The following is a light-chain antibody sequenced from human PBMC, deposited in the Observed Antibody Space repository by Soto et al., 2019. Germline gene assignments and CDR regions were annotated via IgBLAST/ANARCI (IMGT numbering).Light chain of an antibody. CDR1: SSDVGGYNY. V-gene: IGLV2-14*01. Sequence: QSSLTQPASVAGSPGQSITISCTGTSSDVGGYNYVYWYPQHPGKAPKLMIYDVSNRPSGVSNRFSGSKSGNTASLTISGLPAEDEDDYYCSSYTYSITPYVLRAGTK. J-gene: IGLJ1*01. CDR2: DVS. CDR3: SSYTYSITPYV.